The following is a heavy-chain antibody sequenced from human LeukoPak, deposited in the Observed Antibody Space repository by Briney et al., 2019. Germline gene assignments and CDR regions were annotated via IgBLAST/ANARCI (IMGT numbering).Heavy chain of an antibody. V-gene: IGHV1-2*02. CDR3: ARTKGAGAVAGTILSF. CDR2: INPNSGGT. D-gene: IGHD6-19*01. CDR1: GYTFTGYY. J-gene: IGHJ4*02. Sequence: ASVKVSCKASGYTFTGYYMHWVRQAPGQGLEWMGWINPNSGGTNYAQKLQGRVTMTRDTSISTAYMELSRLRSDDTAVYYCARTKGAGAVAGTILSFWGQGTLVTVSS.